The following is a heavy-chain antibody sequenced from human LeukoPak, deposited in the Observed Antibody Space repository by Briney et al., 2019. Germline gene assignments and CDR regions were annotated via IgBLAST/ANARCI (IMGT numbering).Heavy chain of an antibody. CDR2: ISSGSSTI. CDR1: GFTFSRYS. Sequence: PGGSLRLSCAASGFTFSRYSMNWVRQAPGKGLEWVSYISSGSSTIYYADSAKGRFTISRDDAKKSLYLQMNSLRAEDTAVYYCAKNLYDGTGYYLEGYHFDYWGQGALVTVTS. CDR3: AKNLYDGTGYYLEGYHFDY. J-gene: IGHJ4*02. V-gene: IGHV3-48*04. D-gene: IGHD3-22*01.